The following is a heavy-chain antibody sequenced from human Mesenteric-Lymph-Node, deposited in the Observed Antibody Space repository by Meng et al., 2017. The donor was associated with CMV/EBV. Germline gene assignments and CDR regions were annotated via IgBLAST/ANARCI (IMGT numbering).Heavy chain of an antibody. D-gene: IGHD2-2*01. J-gene: IGHJ4*02. CDR1: GFTVSSNY. CDR2: INSDGRST. V-gene: IGHV3-74*01. CDR3: ARGGSTFGDF. Sequence: LSCAASGFTVSSNYMSWVRQAPGKGLEWVARINSDGRSTNYADSVKGRFTVSRDNAKNTLYLQMNSLGADDTAVYSCARGGSTFGDFWGQGTLVTVSS.